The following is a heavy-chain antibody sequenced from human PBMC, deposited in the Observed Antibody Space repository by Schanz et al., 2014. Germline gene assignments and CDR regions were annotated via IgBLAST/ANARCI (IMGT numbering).Heavy chain of an antibody. V-gene: IGHV3-23*01. CDR1: GFTFSSYA. J-gene: IGHJ4*02. CDR3: ARESSNDIVLVPGAVFDH. Sequence: EVQLLESGGGLVQPGGSLRLSCAASGFTFSSYAMSWVRQAPGKGLEWVAAISGGGGTTYYADSVKGRFTISRVNSKNTLYLQMNSLRPGDTAVYYCARESSNDIVLVPGAVFDHWGQGILVTVSS. CDR2: ISGGGGTT. D-gene: IGHD2-2*01.